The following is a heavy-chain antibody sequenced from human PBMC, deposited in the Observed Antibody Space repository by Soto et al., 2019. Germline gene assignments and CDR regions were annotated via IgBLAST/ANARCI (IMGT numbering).Heavy chain of an antibody. CDR3: ARAYTLGWFDP. D-gene: IGHD3-16*01. V-gene: IGHV3-48*01. J-gene: IGHJ5*02. Sequence: GGSLRLSCAASGFTFSSYSMNWVRQAPGKGLEWVSYISSSSSTIYYADSVKGRFTISRDNAKNSLYLQMNSLRAEDTAVYYCARAYTLGWFDPWGQGTLVTVSS. CDR2: ISSSSSTI. CDR1: GFTFSSYS.